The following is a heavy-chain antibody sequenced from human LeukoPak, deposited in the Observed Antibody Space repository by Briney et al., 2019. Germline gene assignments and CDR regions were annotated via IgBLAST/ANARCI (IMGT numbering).Heavy chain of an antibody. CDR1: GYIFTDFY. CDR2: ISPTNGAT. J-gene: IGHJ4*02. V-gene: IGHV1-2*02. D-gene: IGHD3-10*01. CDR3: ARSLSVTRGLITTMLGY. Sequence: GASVKVSCKTSGYIFTDFYLHWVRQAPGPGREWMGWISPTNGATSYARRFQGRVNMARDTSTSTSYMELSSLGSDDTAVYYCARSLSVTRGLITTMLGYWGQGTLVTVSS.